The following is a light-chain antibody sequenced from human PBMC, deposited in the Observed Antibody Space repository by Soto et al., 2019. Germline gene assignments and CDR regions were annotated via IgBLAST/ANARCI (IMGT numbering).Light chain of an antibody. CDR2: GTS. V-gene: IGKV3-20*01. CDR1: QSVSSSS. Sequence: ETVLTQSHGTLSLSPGERATLSCRASQSVSSSSLAWYQQRPGQAPRLLIYGTSSRATGIPDRFSGSGSGTDFTLTIDGLEPEDFVVYYCQQYGYSPITFGQGTHWRL. J-gene: IGKJ5*01. CDR3: QQYGYSPIT.